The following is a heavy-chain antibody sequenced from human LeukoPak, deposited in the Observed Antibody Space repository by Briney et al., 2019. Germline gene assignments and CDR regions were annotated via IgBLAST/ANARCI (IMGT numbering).Heavy chain of an antibody. D-gene: IGHD2-2*01. J-gene: IGHJ5*02. V-gene: IGHV1-2*06. CDR1: GYTFTSYY. CDR2: INPNSGGT. Sequence: ASVKGSCKASGYTFTSYYVHWVRQAPGQGLEWMGRINPNSGGTNYAQKFQGRVTMTRDTSISTAYMELSRLRSDDTAVYYCARATRHIVVVPAAIMFDPWGQGTLVTVSS. CDR3: ARATRHIVVVPAAIMFDP.